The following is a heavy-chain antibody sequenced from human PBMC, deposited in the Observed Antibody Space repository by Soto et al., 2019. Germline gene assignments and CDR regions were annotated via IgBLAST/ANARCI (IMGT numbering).Heavy chain of an antibody. J-gene: IGHJ6*02. CDR2: ILPDDADT. CDR3: AASIFYYGMDV. CDR1: GYSFTSYW. V-gene: IGHV5-51*01. Sequence: GESLKISCKASGYSFTSYWIGWVRQTPGKGLEWMGIILPDDADTRYSPSFEGHVTISADRSTNTAFLHLRSLKASDTAIYYCAASIFYYGMDVWGQGTTVTVSS.